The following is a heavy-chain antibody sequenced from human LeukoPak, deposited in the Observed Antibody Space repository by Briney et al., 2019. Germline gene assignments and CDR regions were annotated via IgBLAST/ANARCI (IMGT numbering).Heavy chain of an antibody. CDR2: ISGSGGST. D-gene: IGHD2-15*01. Sequence: GGSLRLSCAASGFTFSSYAMSWVRQAPGKGLEWVSAISGSGGSTYYADSVKGRFTISRDNSKNTLYLQMNSLRAEDTAVYYCAKGEVVPPGDYYYYGMDVWGQGTTVTVSS. J-gene: IGHJ6*02. CDR1: GFTFSSYA. V-gene: IGHV3-23*01. CDR3: AKGEVVPPGDYYYYGMDV.